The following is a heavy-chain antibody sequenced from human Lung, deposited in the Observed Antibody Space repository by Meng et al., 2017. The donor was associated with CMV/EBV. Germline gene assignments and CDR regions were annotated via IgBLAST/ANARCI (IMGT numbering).Heavy chain of an antibody. CDR3: ASGKTYYDFWSGYLTENGMDV. D-gene: IGHD3-3*01. CDR1: GYTFTSYD. V-gene: IGHV1-8*03. CDR2: MNPNSGNT. Sequence: ASXXVSCKASGYTFTSYDINWVRQATGQGLEWMGWMNPNSGNTGYAQKFQGRVTITRNTSISTAYMELSSLRSEDTAVYYCASGKTYYDFWSGYLTENGMDVWGQGXTVTVSS. J-gene: IGHJ6*02.